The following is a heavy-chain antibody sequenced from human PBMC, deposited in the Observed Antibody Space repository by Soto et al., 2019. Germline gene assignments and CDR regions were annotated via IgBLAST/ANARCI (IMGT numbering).Heavy chain of an antibody. CDR3: ARAYPDWFDP. V-gene: IGHV4-31*03. CDR2: IYYSGST. Sequence: SETLSLTCTVSGGSISSGGYYWSWIRQHPGKGLEWIGYIYYSGSTYYNPSLKSRVTISVDTSKNQFSLKLSSVTAADTAVYYCARAYPDWFDPWGQGTLVTVSS. CDR1: GGSISSGGYY. J-gene: IGHJ5*02.